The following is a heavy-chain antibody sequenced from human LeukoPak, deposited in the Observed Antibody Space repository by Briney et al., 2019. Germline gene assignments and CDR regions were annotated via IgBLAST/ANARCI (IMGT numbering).Heavy chain of an antibody. D-gene: IGHD3-22*01. CDR1: GGSFSGYY. V-gene: IGHV4-34*01. CDR3: ARVHYYDSSGYGYFDY. Sequence: SETLSLTCAVYGGSFSGYYWSWIRQPPGKGLEWIGEINHGGSTNYNPSLKSRVTISVDTSKNQFSLKLSSVTAADTAVYYCARVHYYDSSGYGYFDYWGQGTLVTVSS. J-gene: IGHJ4*02. CDR2: INHGGST.